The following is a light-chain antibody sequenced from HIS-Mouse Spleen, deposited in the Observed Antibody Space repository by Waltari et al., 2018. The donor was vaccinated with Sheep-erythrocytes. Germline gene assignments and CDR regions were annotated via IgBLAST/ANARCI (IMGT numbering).Light chain of an antibody. Sequence: DIQMTQSSSSVSASVGDRVTITCRASQGISSWLAWYQQKPGKAPKHLVYAASSLQSVVPCRFSGSGSGTDFTLTISSLEPEDFATDYCQQANSLPRDSTCGQGTRLEIK. J-gene: IGKJ5*01. CDR1: QGISSW. CDR3: QQANSLPRDST. V-gene: IGKV1-12*01. CDR2: AAS.